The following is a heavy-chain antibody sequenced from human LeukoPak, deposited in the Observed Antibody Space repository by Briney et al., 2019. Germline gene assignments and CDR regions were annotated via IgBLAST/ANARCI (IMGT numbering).Heavy chain of an antibody. V-gene: IGHV3-11*01. Sequence: TGGSLRLSCAASGFTFSDYYMSWIRQAPGKGLEWVSYISSSGSTIYYADSVKGRFTISRDNAKNSLYLQMNSLRAEDTAVYYCARDRRAYSSGLTDYWGQGTLVTVSS. D-gene: IGHD6-19*01. CDR3: ARDRRAYSSGLTDY. CDR2: ISSSGSTI. J-gene: IGHJ4*02. CDR1: GFTFSDYY.